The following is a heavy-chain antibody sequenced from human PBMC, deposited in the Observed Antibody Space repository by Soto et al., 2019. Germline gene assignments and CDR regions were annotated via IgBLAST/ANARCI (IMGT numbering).Heavy chain of an antibody. CDR2: IWYDGSNK. CDR3: ARDGQGLAPYALDV. Sequence: ESGGGVAQPGRSLRLSCTVSGFTFSGHAMHWVRQAPGKGLEWVTQIWYDGSNKYYAESVKGRFTISRDNSKNTLYLQMNSLRGEDTAVYYCARDGQGLAPYALDVWGQGTSVTVSS. V-gene: IGHV3-33*01. CDR1: GFTFSGHA. D-gene: IGHD6-19*01. J-gene: IGHJ6*02.